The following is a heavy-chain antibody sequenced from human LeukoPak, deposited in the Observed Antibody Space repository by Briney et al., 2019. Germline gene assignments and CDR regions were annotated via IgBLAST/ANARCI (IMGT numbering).Heavy chain of an antibody. J-gene: IGHJ4*02. CDR3: ARRFRHYDYVWGSYRLDY. D-gene: IGHD3-16*02. V-gene: IGHV4-34*01. CDR2: INHSGST. Sequence: GSLRLSCAASGFTFSSYDMSWIRQPPGKGLEWIGEINHSGSTNYNPSLKSRVTISVDTSKNQFSLKLSSVTAADTAVYYCARRFRHYDYVWGSYRLDYWGQGTLVTVSS. CDR1: GFTFSSYD.